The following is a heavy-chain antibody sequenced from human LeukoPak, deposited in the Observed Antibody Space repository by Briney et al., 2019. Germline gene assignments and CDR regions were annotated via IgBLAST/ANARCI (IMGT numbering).Heavy chain of an antibody. CDR1: GFPLSGYW. J-gene: IGHJ4*02. V-gene: IGHV3-74*01. D-gene: IGHD1-26*01. Sequence: GGSLRLSCAASGFPLSGYWMSWSRQAPGKGLLWVSRINSDGTSTRYADSVKGRFTISRDNAKNTVYLQMNSLRAEDMAVYYCARMYSGNPYYFDYWGQGTLVTVSS. CDR3: ARMYSGNPYYFDY. CDR2: INSDGTST.